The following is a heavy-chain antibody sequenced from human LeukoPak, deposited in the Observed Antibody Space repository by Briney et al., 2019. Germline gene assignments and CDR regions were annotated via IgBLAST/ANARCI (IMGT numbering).Heavy chain of an antibody. J-gene: IGHJ4*02. D-gene: IGHD3-22*01. Sequence: PSETLSLTCTVSGGSISSSSYYWDWIRQPPGKGLEWIGSIYHSGSTYYNPSLKSRATISVDTSKNQFSLKLSSVTAADTAVYYCARDSYYDSSGYYSDYWGQGTLVTVSS. V-gene: IGHV4-39*07. CDR1: GGSISSSSYY. CDR3: ARDSYYDSSGYYSDY. CDR2: IYHSGST.